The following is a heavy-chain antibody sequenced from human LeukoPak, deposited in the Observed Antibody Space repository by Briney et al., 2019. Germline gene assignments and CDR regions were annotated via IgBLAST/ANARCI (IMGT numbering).Heavy chain of an antibody. CDR2: IIPIFGTA. CDR1: GGTFSSYA. Sequence: ASVKVSCKASGGTFSSYAISWVRQAPGQGLEWMGGIIPIFGTANYAQKFQGRVTITADKSTSTAYMELSSLRSEDTAVYYCARAPNPRRWELPHFDYWGQGTLVTVSS. D-gene: IGHD1-26*01. J-gene: IGHJ4*02. V-gene: IGHV1-69*06. CDR3: ARAPNPRRWELPHFDY.